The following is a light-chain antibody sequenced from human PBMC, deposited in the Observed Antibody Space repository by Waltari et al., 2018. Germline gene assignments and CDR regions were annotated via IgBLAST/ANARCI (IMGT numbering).Light chain of an antibody. V-gene: IGLV1-47*01. CDR2: KNY. J-gene: IGLJ1*01. CDR1: RSNIGNNI. CDR3: ASWDGKLSSYV. Sequence: QSVLTQPPAASGPPGPRVTIPCSGSRSNIGNNIVAWYQQFPGTAPKPLIHKNYERPSGVPDRFSGSRSGTSASLAISGLRSEDEADYYCASWDGKLSSYVFGPGTKVIVL.